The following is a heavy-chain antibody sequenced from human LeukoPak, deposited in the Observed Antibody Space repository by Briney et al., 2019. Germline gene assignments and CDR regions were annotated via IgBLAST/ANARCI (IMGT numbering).Heavy chain of an antibody. Sequence: SETLSLTCAVSGGSISSNNWWIWVRQSPEKGLEWIGEIYHDGSTNYNPSLKSRVTISMDKSKNQLSLKLSSVTAADTAVYYCARGYYDSSGYYYEGYWGQGTLVTVSS. J-gene: IGHJ4*02. V-gene: IGHV4-4*02. CDR1: GGSISSNNW. CDR3: ARGYYDSSGYYYEGY. D-gene: IGHD3-22*01. CDR2: IYHDGST.